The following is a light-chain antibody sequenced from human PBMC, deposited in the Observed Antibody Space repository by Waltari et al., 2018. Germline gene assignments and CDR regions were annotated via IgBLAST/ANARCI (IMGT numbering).Light chain of an antibody. CDR2: DTS. Sequence: EIVLTQSPATLSLSPGERATLSCRASQSIDYYLGWYQQKPGQAPRPLSYDTSNRAAGIPARVRGSGSGTDFTLTISSLEPEDFAIYYCQQRRDWPITFGQGTRLEIK. CDR1: QSIDYY. V-gene: IGKV3-11*01. J-gene: IGKJ5*01. CDR3: QQRRDWPIT.